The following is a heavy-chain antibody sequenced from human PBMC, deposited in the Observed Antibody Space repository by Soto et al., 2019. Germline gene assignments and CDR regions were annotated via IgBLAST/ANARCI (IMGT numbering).Heavy chain of an antibody. D-gene: IGHD4-17*01. CDR2: ISAYNGNT. V-gene: IGHV1-18*04. CDR1: GYTFTSYG. J-gene: IGHJ6*02. Sequence: ASVKVSCKASGYTFTSYGISWVRQAPGQGLEWMGWISAYNGNTNYAQKLQGRVTMTTDTSTSTAYMELRSLRSDDTAVYYCARDRATVTFPELSGYYYGMDVRGQGTTVTVSS. CDR3: ARDRATVTFPELSGYYYGMDV.